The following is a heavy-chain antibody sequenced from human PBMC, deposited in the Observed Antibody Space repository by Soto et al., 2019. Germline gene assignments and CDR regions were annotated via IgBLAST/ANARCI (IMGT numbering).Heavy chain of an antibody. V-gene: IGHV1-18*01. CDR2: ISAYNGNT. Sequence: QVQLVQSGAEVKKPGASVKVSCKASGYTFTSYGISWGRQAPGQGLGWMGWISAYNGNTNYAQKLQGRVTMTTDTSTSTDYMELRSLRSDDTAVYYCARDLAAAGYPSPFDYWGQGTLVTVSS. J-gene: IGHJ4*02. D-gene: IGHD6-13*01. CDR1: GYTFTSYG. CDR3: ARDLAAAGYPSPFDY.